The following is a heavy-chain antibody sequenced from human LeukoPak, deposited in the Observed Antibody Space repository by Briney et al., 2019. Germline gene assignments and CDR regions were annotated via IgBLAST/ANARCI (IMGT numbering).Heavy chain of an antibody. CDR1: GFTFSSYS. D-gene: IGHD3-22*01. CDR2: ISGSGGST. V-gene: IGHV3-23*01. J-gene: IGHJ6*03. Sequence: QPGGSLRLSCAASGFTFSSYSMNWVRQAPGKGLEWVSAISGSGGSTYYADSVKGRFTISRDNSKNTLFLQMNSLRAEDTAVYYCAKCLDYYDSSGYFYYYYMDVWGKGTTVTVSS. CDR3: AKCLDYYDSSGYFYYYYMDV.